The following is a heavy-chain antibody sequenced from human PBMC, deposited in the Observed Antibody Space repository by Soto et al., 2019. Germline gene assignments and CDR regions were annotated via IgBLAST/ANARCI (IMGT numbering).Heavy chain of an antibody. CDR1: GYTFTSYG. J-gene: IGHJ5*02. Sequence: ASVKVSCKASGYTFTSYGISWVRQAPGQGLEWMGWISAYNGNTNYAQKLQGRVTMTTDTSTSTAYMELRSLRSDDTAVYYCATKRDFWSGYTWFDPWGQGNLVTVSS. D-gene: IGHD3-3*01. V-gene: IGHV1-18*04. CDR3: ATKRDFWSGYTWFDP. CDR2: ISAYNGNT.